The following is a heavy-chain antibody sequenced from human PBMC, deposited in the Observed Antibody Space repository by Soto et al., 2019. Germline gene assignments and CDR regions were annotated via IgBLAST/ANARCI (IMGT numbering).Heavy chain of an antibody. CDR1: GFTFSSYS. J-gene: IGHJ3*02. V-gene: IGHV3-48*01. CDR3: ARDRMDYDYIWGSYRSAFDI. CDR2: ISSSSSTI. Sequence: GGSLRLSCAASGFTFSSYSMNWVRQAPGKGLEWVSYISSSSSTIYYADSVKGRFTISRDNAKNSLYLQMNSLRAEDTAVYYCARDRMDYDYIWGSYRSAFDIWGQGTMVTVSS. D-gene: IGHD3-16*02.